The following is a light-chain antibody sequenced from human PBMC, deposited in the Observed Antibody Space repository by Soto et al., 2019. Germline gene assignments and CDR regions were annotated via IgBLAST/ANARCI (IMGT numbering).Light chain of an antibody. CDR3: QEYNNRPVT. Sequence: EIVMTQTPATLSVSPGERATLSCRASQSVSSNFAWYQHKPGQSPRLLIYGASTRATGIPARFSGSRSGTDCTVTISSMQSEGFTVYYRQEYNNRPVTFGQATRLEIK. CDR2: GAS. V-gene: IGKV3-15*01. J-gene: IGKJ5*01. CDR1: QSVSSN.